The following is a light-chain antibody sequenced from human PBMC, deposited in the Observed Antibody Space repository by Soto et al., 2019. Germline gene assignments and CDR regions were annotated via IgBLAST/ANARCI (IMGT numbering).Light chain of an antibody. V-gene: IGKV3-15*01. CDR1: QRVGSN. J-gene: IGKJ1*01. CDR3: QQHSKWPRT. CDR2: GAS. Sequence: EIVLTQSPGTLSLSPGERATLSCRASQRVGSNYLAWYQQKPGQAPRLLFYGASTRATDIPARFSGTGSGTEFTLTISSLQSEDFAVYYCQQHSKWPRTFGQGTKGDIK.